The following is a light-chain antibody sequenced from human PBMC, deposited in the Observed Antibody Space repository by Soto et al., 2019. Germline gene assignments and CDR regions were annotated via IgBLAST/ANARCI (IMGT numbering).Light chain of an antibody. Sequence: QSALTQPRSVSGSPGPSVTISCTGTSSDVGGYNYVSCYHQQSGNAPKLMISEVSQRPSGVPDGFFGYNSGTKASLTISGLQKADEAYYYCFSYAGRYTMDVFGTGTKLTVL. CDR1: SSDVGGYNY. CDR3: FSYAGRYTMDV. V-gene: IGLV2-11*01. J-gene: IGLJ1*01. CDR2: EVS.